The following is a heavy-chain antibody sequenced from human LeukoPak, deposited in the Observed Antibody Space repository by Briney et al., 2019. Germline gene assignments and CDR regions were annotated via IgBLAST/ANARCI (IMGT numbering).Heavy chain of an antibody. CDR3: TRGGYGPVDH. Sequence: GGSPIPPFAALGCTFISNWCRWVRQSPGKVRMWSSDINDHVSVRRYGDSVKGRFTISRDNAKNVLYLKVNNMQAEDTAIYFCTRGGYGPVDHWGQGTLVTV. CDR2: INDHVSVR. D-gene: IGHD6-13*01. CDR1: GCTFISNW. J-gene: IGHJ4*02. V-gene: IGHV3-74*01.